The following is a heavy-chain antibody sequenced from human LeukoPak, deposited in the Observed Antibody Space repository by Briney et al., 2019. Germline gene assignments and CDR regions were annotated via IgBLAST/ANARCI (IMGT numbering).Heavy chain of an antibody. Sequence: PGGSLRLSCAASGNYWMHWVRQAPGKGLVWVSHINSDGSWTSYADSVKGRFTISKDNAKNTVYLQMNSLRAEDTAVYYCAKDRGNGGNSNGYFDYWGQGTLVTVSS. D-gene: IGHD4-23*01. CDR3: AKDRGNGGNSNGYFDY. CDR2: INSDGSWT. J-gene: IGHJ4*02. V-gene: IGHV3-74*01. CDR1: GNYW.